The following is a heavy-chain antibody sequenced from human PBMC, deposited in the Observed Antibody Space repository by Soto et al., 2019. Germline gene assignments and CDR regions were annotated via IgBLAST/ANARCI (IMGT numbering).Heavy chain of an antibody. CDR1: GFTFSSYA. V-gene: IGHV3-23*01. CDR2: ISGSGGST. Sequence: EVQLLESGGGLVQPGGSLRLSCVASGFTFSSYAMSWVRQAPGKGLEWVSAISGSGGSTYYADSVKGRFTISRDNSKNTLYLQMNSLRSEDTAVYYCAKDRLRVAGMFDYWGQGTMVTVSS. D-gene: IGHD6-19*01. J-gene: IGHJ4*02. CDR3: AKDRLRVAGMFDY.